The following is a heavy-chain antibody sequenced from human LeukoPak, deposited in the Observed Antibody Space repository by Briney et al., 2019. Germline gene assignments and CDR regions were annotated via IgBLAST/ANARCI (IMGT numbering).Heavy chain of an antibody. CDR3: ARSPGGWGYCSSTSCPSFDY. CDR2: INPNSGGT. CDR1: GYSFTDYY. D-gene: IGHD2-2*01. J-gene: IGHJ4*02. V-gene: IGHV1-2*04. Sequence: GASVKVSCKTSGYSFTDYYMHWVRQAAGQGLERMGWINPNSGGTNYAQKFQGWVTMTRDTSTSTVYMELSSLRSEDTAVYYCARSPGGWGYCSSTSCPSFDYWGQGTLVTVSS.